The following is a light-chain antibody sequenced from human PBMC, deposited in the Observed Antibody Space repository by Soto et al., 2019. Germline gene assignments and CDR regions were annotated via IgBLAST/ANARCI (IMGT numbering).Light chain of an antibody. J-gene: IGLJ1*01. Sequence: QSVLTQPASVSGSPGQSLTVSCTGTSSDIGGYSYVSWYQHHPGKAPKLLIYEVINRPSGVSIRFSGSKSGNTASLTISGLQAEDEADYYCSSYGSTTTLVFGTGTKVTVL. CDR1: SSDIGGYSY. V-gene: IGLV2-14*01. CDR2: EVI. CDR3: SSYGSTTTLV.